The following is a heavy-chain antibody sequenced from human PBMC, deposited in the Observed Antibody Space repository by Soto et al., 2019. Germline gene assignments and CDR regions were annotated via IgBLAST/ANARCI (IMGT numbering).Heavy chain of an antibody. J-gene: IGHJ4*02. Sequence: PSETLSLTCTVSGGSISSSGYYWGWIRQPPGKGLEWLGNIYYSGSTNYNPSLKSRVTISVDTSKNQFSLKVSSVTAADTAVYYCARRSYYGSGSIFDYWGQGTLVTVSS. CDR1: GGSISSSGYY. CDR3: ARRSYYGSGSIFDY. V-gene: IGHV4-39*01. CDR2: IYYSGST. D-gene: IGHD3-10*01.